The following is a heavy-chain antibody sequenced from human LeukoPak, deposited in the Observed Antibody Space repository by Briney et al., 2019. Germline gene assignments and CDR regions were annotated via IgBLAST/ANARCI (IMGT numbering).Heavy chain of an antibody. V-gene: IGHV1-69*04. J-gene: IGHJ2*01. CDR2: IIPILAIA. D-gene: IGHD5-18*01. Sequence: SVKVSCKASGGTFSSYAISWVRQAPGQGLEWMGRIIPILAIANYAQKFQGRVTITADKSTSAAYMELSSLRSEDTAVYYCAREFSHTVMVVGNFDLWGRGTLVTVSS. CDR1: GGTFSSYA. CDR3: AREFSHTVMVVGNFDL.